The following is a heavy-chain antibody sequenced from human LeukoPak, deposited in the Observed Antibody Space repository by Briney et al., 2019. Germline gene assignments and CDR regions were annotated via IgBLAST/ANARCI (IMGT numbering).Heavy chain of an antibody. CDR3: AKEEKWLADSYGLDV. D-gene: IGHD6-19*01. CDR2: ISYDGSNK. J-gene: IGHJ6*02. Sequence: GGSLRLSCAASGFTFSGYAMHWVRQAPGKGLERVAVISYDGSNKDYGDSVKGRFTISRDNSKNTLDLQMNSLRAEDTAVYYCAKEEKWLADSYGLDVWGQGTTVTVSS. V-gene: IGHV3-30*18. CDR1: GFTFSGYA.